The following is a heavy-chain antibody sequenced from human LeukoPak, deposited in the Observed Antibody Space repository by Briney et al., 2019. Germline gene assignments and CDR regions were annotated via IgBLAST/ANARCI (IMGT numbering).Heavy chain of an antibody. CDR1: GYTFTGYY. J-gene: IGHJ4*02. D-gene: IGHD5-24*01. V-gene: IGHV1-2*02. CDR3: ARPVATIPLSMGY. CDR2: INPNSGGT. Sequence: ASVKVSCNASGYTFTGYYMHWVRQAPGQGLEWMGWINPNSGGTNYAQKFQGRVTMTRDTSISTAYMELSRLRSDDTAVYYCARPVATIPLSMGYWGQGTLVTVSS.